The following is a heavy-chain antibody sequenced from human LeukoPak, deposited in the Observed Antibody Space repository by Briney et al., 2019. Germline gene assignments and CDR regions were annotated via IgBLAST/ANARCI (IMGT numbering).Heavy chain of an antibody. V-gene: IGHV1-58*02. CDR2: IVVGSGNT. D-gene: IGHD2-15*01. Sequence: TSVKVSCKASGFTFTSSAMQWVRQARGQRLEWIGWIVVGSGNTNYAQKFQERVTITRDVSTSTAYMELSSLRSEDTAVYYCAADHCSGGSCYSVLWGQGTLVTVSS. CDR1: GFTFTSSA. CDR3: AADHCSGGSCYSVL. J-gene: IGHJ4*02.